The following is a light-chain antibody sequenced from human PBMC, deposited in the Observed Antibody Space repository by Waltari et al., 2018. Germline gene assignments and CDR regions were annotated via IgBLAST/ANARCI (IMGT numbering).Light chain of an antibody. Sequence: DVVMTQSPLSLPVTPGQAAPIPCKSSQRLVHSDGNTHLNWFQQRPGQSPRRLIYRVSNRDSGVPDRFSGSGSGTDVTLKISRVEAEDVGVYYCMQGTHWPYTFGQVTKLDIK. CDR3: MQGTHWPYT. J-gene: IGKJ2*01. CDR2: RVS. CDR1: QRLVHSDGNTH. V-gene: IGKV2-30*02.